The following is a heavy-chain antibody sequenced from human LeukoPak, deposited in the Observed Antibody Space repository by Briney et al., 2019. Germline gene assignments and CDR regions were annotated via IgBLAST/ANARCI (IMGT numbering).Heavy chain of an antibody. V-gene: IGHV3-21*01. D-gene: IGHD5-12*01. J-gene: IGHJ4*02. Sequence: GGSLRLSCAASGFTFSSYSFNWVRQAPGKGLEWVASIRRTSSYIYYADSVQRLFTVSRDNAKNLLYLQMNSVRAKDTAVFYCVRRGPNNSGLDYWGQGTLVTVSS. CDR3: VRRGPNNSGLDY. CDR1: GFTFSSYS. CDR2: IRRTSSYI.